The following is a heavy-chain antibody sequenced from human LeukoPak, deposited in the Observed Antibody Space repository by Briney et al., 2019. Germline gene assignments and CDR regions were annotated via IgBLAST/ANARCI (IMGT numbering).Heavy chain of an antibody. D-gene: IGHD3-22*01. CDR3: ARDTGAESSGYYPGIDY. CDR2: ISGSGGST. J-gene: IGHJ4*02. Sequence: PGGSLRLSCAASGFTFSSYAMSWVRQTPGKGLEWVSAISGSGGSTYYADSVKGRFTISRDNSKNTLYLQMNSLRAEDTAVYYCARDTGAESSGYYPGIDYWGQGTLVTVSS. V-gene: IGHV3-23*01. CDR1: GFTFSSYA.